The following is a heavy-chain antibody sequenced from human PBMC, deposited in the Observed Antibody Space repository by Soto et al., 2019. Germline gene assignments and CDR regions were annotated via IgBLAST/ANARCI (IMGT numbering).Heavy chain of an antibody. J-gene: IGHJ2*01. Sequence: PGGSLRLSCAASGFTFSSYSMNWVRQAPGKGLEWVSYISSSSSTIYYADSVKGRFTISRDNAKNSLYLQMNSLRAEDTAVYYCPRDRLNYYDSSGYPRGGVFDLWGRGTLVTVSS. D-gene: IGHD3-22*01. V-gene: IGHV3-48*01. CDR3: PRDRLNYYDSSGYPRGGVFDL. CDR2: ISSSSSTI. CDR1: GFTFSSYS.